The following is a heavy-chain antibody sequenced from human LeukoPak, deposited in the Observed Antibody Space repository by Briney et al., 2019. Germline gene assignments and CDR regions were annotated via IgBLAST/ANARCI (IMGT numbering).Heavy chain of an antibody. Sequence: PSETLSLTCTVSGGSISSSSYYWGRIRQPPGKGLEWIGAMYYSGGTYYNPSLKSRVTIYVDTSKNQFSLKLNSVTAADTAVYYCARLAYDNSGYYYFDYWGQGTLVTVSS. J-gene: IGHJ4*02. CDR3: ARLAYDNSGYYYFDY. CDR2: MYYSGGT. V-gene: IGHV4-39*01. D-gene: IGHD3-22*01. CDR1: GGSISSSSYY.